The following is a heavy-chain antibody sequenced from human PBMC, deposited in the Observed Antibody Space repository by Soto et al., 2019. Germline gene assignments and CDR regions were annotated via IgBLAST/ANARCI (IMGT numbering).Heavy chain of an antibody. CDR2: ISGSGGST. Sequence: GGSLRLSCAASGFTFSSYAMSWVRQAPGKGLEWVSAISGSGGSTYYADSVKGRFTISRDNSKNTLYLQMNSLRAEDTAVYYCAKDLQTKEYSSPIVPDYWGQGTLVTVSS. V-gene: IGHV3-23*01. J-gene: IGHJ4*02. CDR1: GFTFSSYA. CDR3: AKDLQTKEYSSPIVPDY. D-gene: IGHD6-6*01.